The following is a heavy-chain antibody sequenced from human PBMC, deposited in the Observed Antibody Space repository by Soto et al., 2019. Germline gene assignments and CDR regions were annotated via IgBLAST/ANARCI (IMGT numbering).Heavy chain of an antibody. CDR1: GGTFSSYA. CDR3: AGDNRNEDGWLDH. D-gene: IGHD1-20*01. Sequence: QVQLVQSGAEVKKPGSSVKVSCKASGGTFSSYAISWVRQAPGQGLEWMGGIIPIFGTANYAQKFQGRVTITADECISTAFMEPSSLRSEATAVYYCAGDNRNEDGWLDHWGQVTVVTVSS. J-gene: IGHJ5*02. CDR2: IIPIFGTA. V-gene: IGHV1-69*01.